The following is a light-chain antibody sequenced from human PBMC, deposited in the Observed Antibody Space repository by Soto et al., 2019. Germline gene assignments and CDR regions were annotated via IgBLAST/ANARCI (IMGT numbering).Light chain of an antibody. CDR3: QQYGSSPRT. CDR1: QSVSSDY. V-gene: IGKV3-20*01. CDR2: GTS. J-gene: IGKJ1*01. Sequence: IVLTQSPGTLSLSPWERATFSCRASQSVSSDYLAWYQQKPGQAPRLLIYGTSNRATGIPDRFSGSGSGTDFSLTISSLEPGDLAVYYCQQYGSSPRTFGQGTKVDIK.